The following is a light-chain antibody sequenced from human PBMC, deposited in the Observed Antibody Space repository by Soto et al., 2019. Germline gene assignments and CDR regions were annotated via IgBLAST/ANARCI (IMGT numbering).Light chain of an antibody. CDR1: SSDVGSYNL. J-gene: IGLJ1*01. CDR2: EGS. CDR3: CSYAGSSTV. Sequence: QSVLTQPASVSGSPGQSTTISCTGTSSDVGSYNLVSWYQQHPGKAPKLMIYEGSKRPSGVSNRFSGSKSGNTASLTISGLQAEDEADYYCCSYAGSSTVFGTGTKVTVL. V-gene: IGLV2-23*01.